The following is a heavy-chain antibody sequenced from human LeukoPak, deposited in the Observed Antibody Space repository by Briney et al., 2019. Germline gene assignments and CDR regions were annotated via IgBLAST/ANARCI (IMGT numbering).Heavy chain of an antibody. Sequence: SVRVSCKASGGTFSSYAISWVRQAPGQGLEWMGRIIPIFGTANYAQKFQGRGTITTDESTSTAYMELSSLRSEDTAVYYCAREMGDYYDSSGYSVCFDYWGQGTLVTVSS. J-gene: IGHJ4*02. D-gene: IGHD3-22*01. CDR3: AREMGDYYDSSGYSVCFDY. CDR1: GGTFSSYA. CDR2: IIPIFGTA. V-gene: IGHV1-69*05.